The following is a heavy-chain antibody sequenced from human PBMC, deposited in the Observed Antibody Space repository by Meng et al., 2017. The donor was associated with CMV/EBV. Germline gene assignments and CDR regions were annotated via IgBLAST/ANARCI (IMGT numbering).Heavy chain of an antibody. J-gene: IGHJ4*02. CDR1: GFTFSSYE. CDR2: ISSSGSTI. V-gene: IGHV3-48*03. Sequence: SLRLSCAASGFTFSSYEMNWVRQAPGKGLEWVSYISSSGSTIYYADSVKGRFTISRDNAKNSLYLQMNSLRAEDTAVYYCARVLAYVGGFDYWGQGTLVTVSS. CDR3: ARVLAYVGGFDY. D-gene: IGHD3-10*01.